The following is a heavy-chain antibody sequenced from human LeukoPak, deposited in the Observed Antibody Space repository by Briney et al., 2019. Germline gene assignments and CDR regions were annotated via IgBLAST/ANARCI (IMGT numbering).Heavy chain of an antibody. J-gene: IGHJ4*02. CDR2: INSSGDKT. Sequence: GGSLRLSCSGSGFTFSIYAIHWVRQAPGKGPEYVSVINSSGDKTYYADSVKGRFTISRDNSKNTVSLQMSSLRAEDTAMYYCVKDLYKGDTSSWYYFDYWGQGTLVTVSS. D-gene: IGHD6-13*01. CDR3: VKDLYKGDTSSWYYFDY. V-gene: IGHV3-64D*06. CDR1: GFTFSIYA.